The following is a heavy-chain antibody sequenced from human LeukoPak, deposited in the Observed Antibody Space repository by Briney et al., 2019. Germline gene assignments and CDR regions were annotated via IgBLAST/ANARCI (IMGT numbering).Heavy chain of an antibody. D-gene: IGHD2-21*02. V-gene: IGHV4-30-4*01. J-gene: IGHJ4*02. CDR3: ATYVVTAIPYYFDY. Sequence: NPSGTLSLTCAVSGGSISSGDYYWSWIRQPPGKGLEWIGYIYYSGSTYYNPSLKSRVTISVDTSKNQFSLKLSSVTAADTAVYYCATYVVTAIPYYFDYWGQGTLVTVSS. CDR2: IYYSGST. CDR1: GGSISSGDYY.